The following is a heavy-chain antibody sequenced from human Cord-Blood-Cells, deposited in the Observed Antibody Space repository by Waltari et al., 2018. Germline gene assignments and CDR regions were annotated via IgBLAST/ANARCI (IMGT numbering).Heavy chain of an antibody. Sequence: EVQLVESGGGLVQPGGSLRLSCAASGFTFSSYGMSWVRQAPGKGLEWVANIKQDGSEKYYVDSVKGRFTISRDNAKNSLYLQMNSLRAEDTAVYYCALGRLGKGLFDYWGQGTLVTVSS. V-gene: IGHV3-7*01. J-gene: IGHJ4*02. CDR3: ALGRLGKGLFDY. CDR2: IKQDGSEK. CDR1: GFTFSSYG. D-gene: IGHD7-27*01.